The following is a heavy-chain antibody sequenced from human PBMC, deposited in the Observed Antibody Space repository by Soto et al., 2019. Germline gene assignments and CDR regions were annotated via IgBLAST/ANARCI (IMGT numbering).Heavy chain of an antibody. V-gene: IGHV4-39*01. CDR1: GGSISSSNYY. CDR3: AGHEGWALLNPFDH. J-gene: IGHJ4*02. D-gene: IGHD1-26*01. CDR2: MYFSGST. Sequence: QLQLQASGPGLVKPSETLSLICTVSGGSISSSNYYWGWIRQPPGKGLEWIGSMYFSGSTYYHPSLRSRLHIFVNPSTNPFSLELSPVTAADPAVYYCAGHEGWALLNPFDHWGQGTLVTVSS.